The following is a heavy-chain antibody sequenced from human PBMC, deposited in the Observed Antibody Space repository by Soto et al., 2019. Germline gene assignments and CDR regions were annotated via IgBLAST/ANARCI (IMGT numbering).Heavy chain of an antibody. CDR2: IYYSGST. CDR3: ARQGYSSSWDY. J-gene: IGHJ4*02. CDR1: GGSISSSSYY. Sequence: SETLSLTCTVSGGSISSSSYYWGWIRQPPGKELEWIGSIYYSGSTYYNPSLKSRVTISVDTSKNQFSLKLSSVTAADTAVYYCARQGYSSSWDYWGQGTLVTVSS. D-gene: IGHD6-13*01. V-gene: IGHV4-39*01.